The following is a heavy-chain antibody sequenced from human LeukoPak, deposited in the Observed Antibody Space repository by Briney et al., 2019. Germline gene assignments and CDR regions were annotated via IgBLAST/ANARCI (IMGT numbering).Heavy chain of an antibody. Sequence: PAGSLRLSCAASGFTFSDYYMSWIRQAPGKGLEWVSYISSSSSYTNYADSVKGRFTISRDNAKNSLYLQMNSLRAKDTAVYYCARDLANYDILTGYRRGFDYWGQGTLVTVSS. J-gene: IGHJ4*02. CDR3: ARDLANYDILTGYRRGFDY. CDR1: GFTFSDYY. D-gene: IGHD3-9*01. CDR2: ISSSSSYT. V-gene: IGHV3-11*05.